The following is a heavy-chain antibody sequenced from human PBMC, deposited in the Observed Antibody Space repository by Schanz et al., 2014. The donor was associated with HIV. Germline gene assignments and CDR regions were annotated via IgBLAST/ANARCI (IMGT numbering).Heavy chain of an antibody. CDR3: ARDQGYCAGSTCYSWYYFDS. D-gene: IGHD2-21*02. V-gene: IGHV1-69*13. J-gene: IGHJ4*02. CDR2: IIPIFGTS. Sequence: QLVQSGAEVKKPGASVKVSCKASGYTFTDNYMHWVRQAPGQGLEWMGGIIPIFGTSNYAQKFQGRVTITADESTSTAYMELSSLRSEDTAVYYCARDQGYCAGSTCYSWYYFDSWGQGTPVTVSS. CDR1: GYTFTDNY.